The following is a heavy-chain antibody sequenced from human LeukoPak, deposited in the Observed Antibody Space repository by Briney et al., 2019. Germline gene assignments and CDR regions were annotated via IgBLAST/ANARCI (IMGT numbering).Heavy chain of an antibody. CDR3: AKDHLYYFDY. J-gene: IGHJ4*02. Sequence: GRSLRLSCAASGFTFSSYGMHWVRQAPGKGLEGVAVISYDGSNKYYADSVKGRFTISRDNSKNTLYLQMNSLRAEDTAVYYCAKDHLYYFDYWGQGTLVTVSS. CDR2: ISYDGSNK. V-gene: IGHV3-30*18. CDR1: GFTFSSYG.